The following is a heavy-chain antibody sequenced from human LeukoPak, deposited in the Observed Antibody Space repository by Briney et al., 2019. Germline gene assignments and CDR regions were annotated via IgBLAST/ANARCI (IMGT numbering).Heavy chain of an antibody. D-gene: IGHD6-13*01. J-gene: IGHJ4*02. CDR2: IKRDGSEK. V-gene: IGHV3-7*01. CDR3: ATGIAAAGVEDY. Sequence: GGSLRLSCAASGLIFSSYWMSWVRQAPGKGLEWVANIKRDGSEKYYVDSVKGRFTISRDNSKNTLYLQMNSLRAEDTAVYYCATGIAAAGVEDYWGQGTLVTVSS. CDR1: GLIFSSYW.